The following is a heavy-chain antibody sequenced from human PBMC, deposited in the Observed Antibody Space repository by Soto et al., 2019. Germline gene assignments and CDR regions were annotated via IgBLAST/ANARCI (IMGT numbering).Heavy chain of an antibody. CDR3: ARRGEYSSSSGVFDY. CDR2: IIPIFGTA. Sequence: QVQLVQSGAEVKKPGSSVKVSCKASGGTFSSYAISWVRQAPGQGLEWMGGIIPIFGTANYAQKFQGRVTINADEYTSTAYMELSSLRSEDTAVYYCARRGEYSSSSGVFDYWGQGSLVTVSS. D-gene: IGHD6-6*01. CDR1: GGTFSSYA. J-gene: IGHJ4*02. V-gene: IGHV1-69*01.